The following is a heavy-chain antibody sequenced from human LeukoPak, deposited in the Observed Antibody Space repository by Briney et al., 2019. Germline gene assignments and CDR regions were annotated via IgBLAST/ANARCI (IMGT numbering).Heavy chain of an antibody. V-gene: IGHV4-34*01. CDR2: INHSGST. D-gene: IGHD6-6*01. CDR3: ARGLSARPNWFDP. J-gene: IGHJ5*02. CDR1: GASFSGYY. Sequence: SETLSLTCAVYGASFSGYYWIWIRQPPGKGLEWIGEINHSGSTNYNPSLKSRVTISVDTSKNQFSLKLSSVTAADTAVYHCARGLSARPNWFDPWGQGTLVTVSS.